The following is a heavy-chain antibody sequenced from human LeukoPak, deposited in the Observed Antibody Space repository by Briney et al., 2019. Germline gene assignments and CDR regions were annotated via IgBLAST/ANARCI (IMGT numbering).Heavy chain of an antibody. CDR2: INPNSGGT. J-gene: IGHJ4*02. V-gene: IGHV1-2*02. Sequence: ASVKVSCKASGYTFTGYYMHWVRQAPGQGLEWMGWINPNSGGTNYAQKFQGRVTMTRDTSISTAYMELSRPRSDDTAVYYCARDRCSSTSCYHTFDYWGQGTLVTVSS. D-gene: IGHD2-2*01. CDR1: GYTFTGYY. CDR3: ARDRCSSTSCYHTFDY.